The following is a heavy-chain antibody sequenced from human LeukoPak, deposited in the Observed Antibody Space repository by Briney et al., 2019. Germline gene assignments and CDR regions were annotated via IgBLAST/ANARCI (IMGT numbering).Heavy chain of an antibody. CDR3: ARGRTWVDY. J-gene: IGHJ4*02. V-gene: IGHV3-7*04. CDR2: IKQDGSEN. D-gene: IGHD7-27*01. CDR1: GFTFSSFW. Sequence: PGGSLRLSCAASGFTFSSFWMTWVRQAPGKGLEWVANIKQDGSENYYVDSAKGRFTISRDNAKNSLYLQMNSLRAEDTAVYYCARGRTWVDYWGQGTLVTVSS.